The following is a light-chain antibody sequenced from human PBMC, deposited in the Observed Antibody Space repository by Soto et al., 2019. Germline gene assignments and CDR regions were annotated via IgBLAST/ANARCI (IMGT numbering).Light chain of an antibody. CDR2: KTS. V-gene: IGKV3-15*01. J-gene: IGKJ4*01. CDR1: QSVGTN. Sequence: EVVMTQSPATVSVSPGERTSLSCRASQSVGTNLGWYQQKPGQALRLLISKTSIRATGVPARFSGSGSGTEFTLTISSLQSEDFAVYYCQQYANWPLTFGGGTKV. CDR3: QQYANWPLT.